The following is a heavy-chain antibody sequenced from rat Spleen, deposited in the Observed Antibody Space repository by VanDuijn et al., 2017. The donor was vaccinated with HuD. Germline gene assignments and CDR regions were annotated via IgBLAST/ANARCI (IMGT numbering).Heavy chain of an antibody. Sequence: EVQLVESGGGLVQPGRSMKLSCAASGFTFSDYYMAWVRQAPKKGLEWVASISYEGSSTYYGDSVKGRFTSSRDNAKSTLYLQMNSLRSEDTATYYCARLGGKRDYDGTYYYDGDYFDYWGQGVMVTVSS. J-gene: IGHJ2*01. CDR2: ISYEGSST. CDR3: ARLGGKRDYDGTYYYDGDYFDY. V-gene: IGHV5-22*01. D-gene: IGHD1-12*02. CDR1: GFTFSDYY.